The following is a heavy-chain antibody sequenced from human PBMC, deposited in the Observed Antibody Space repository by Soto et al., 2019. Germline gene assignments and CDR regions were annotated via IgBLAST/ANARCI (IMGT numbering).Heavy chain of an antibody. D-gene: IGHD1-7*01. CDR3: ATGHLGNYFDP. CDR2: FVPEHGQT. CDR1: GYSLTELS. V-gene: IGHV1-24*01. Sequence: QVQLVQSGAEVKKPGASVKVSCKVSGYSLTELSLHWVRQAPGKGLEWMGGFVPEHGQTIYAQQFQGRVSMPDDTSTNTAYMELSSLRSEDTAVYYCATGHLGNYFDPWGQGTLVTVSS. J-gene: IGHJ5*02.